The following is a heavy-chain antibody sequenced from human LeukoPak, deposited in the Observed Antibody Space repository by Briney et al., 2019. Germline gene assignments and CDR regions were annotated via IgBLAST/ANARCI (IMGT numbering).Heavy chain of an antibody. V-gene: IGHV4-59*01. CDR2: IYYSGST. D-gene: IGHD2-21*01. Sequence: SETLSLTCAVYGGSFSGYYWSWIRQPPGKGLEWIGYIYYSGSTNYNPSLKSRVTISVDTSKNQFSLKLSSVTAADTAVYYCARGYSWAFDIWGQGTMVTVSS. CDR1: GGSFSGYY. CDR3: ARGYSWAFDI. J-gene: IGHJ3*02.